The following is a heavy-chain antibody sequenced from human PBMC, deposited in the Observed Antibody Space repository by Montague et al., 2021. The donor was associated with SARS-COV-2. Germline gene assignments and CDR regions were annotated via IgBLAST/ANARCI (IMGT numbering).Heavy chain of an antibody. J-gene: IGHJ4*02. V-gene: IGHV4-34*01. CDR2: INHSGST. Sequence: SETLSLTCAVYGESFSGYYWSWIRQPPGKGLEWIGEINHSGSTDYNPSLKSRVTISVHTSRNQFSLDLSFVTAADTAVYYCARCSLDGVYSGYEVCYFDYWGQGTLVTVSS. CDR1: GESFSGYY. D-gene: IGHD5-12*01. CDR3: ARCSLDGVYSGYEVCYFDY.